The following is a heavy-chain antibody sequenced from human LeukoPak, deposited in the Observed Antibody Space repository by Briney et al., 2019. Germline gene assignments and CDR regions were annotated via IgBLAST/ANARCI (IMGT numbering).Heavy chain of an antibody. J-gene: IGHJ4*02. CDR1: GGSIRSGGYY. V-gene: IGHV4-31*03. CDR3: AREVPMKL. CDR2: IYYSGSA. D-gene: IGHD3-22*01. Sequence: SETLSLTCSVSGGSIRSGGYYWSWIRQHPGKGLEWIGYIYYSGSAYYNPSLKSRVSISIETSKNQFSLKLSSVTAADTAVYYCAREVPMKLWGQGTLVTVSS.